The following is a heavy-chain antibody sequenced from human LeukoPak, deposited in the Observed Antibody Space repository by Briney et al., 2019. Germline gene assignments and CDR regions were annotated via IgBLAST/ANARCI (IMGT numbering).Heavy chain of an antibody. CDR3: AKVPVFSLTISEVVTDDAFDI. V-gene: IGHV3-23*01. J-gene: IGHJ3*02. D-gene: IGHD3-3*01. Sequence: PGGSLRLSCAASGFTFSSYAMSWVRQAPGKGLDWVSAISGSGGSTYYADSVKGRFTSSRGNSQNTLYLQMNSLRAEDTAVYYCAKVPVFSLTISEVVTDDAFDIWGQGTIVTVSS. CDR1: GFTFSSYA. CDR2: ISGSGGST.